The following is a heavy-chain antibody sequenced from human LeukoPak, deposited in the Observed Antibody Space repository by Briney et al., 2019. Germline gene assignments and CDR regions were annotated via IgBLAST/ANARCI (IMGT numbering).Heavy chain of an antibody. Sequence: PSETLSLTCAVSGYSISNSYYWGWIRQPPGTGLEWIGSIYQTGGTYSNPSLKSRVTISIDTSKNQFSLNLRSVTAADTAVYYCARDAQTYYYDTSGYYFEYWGQGTLVTVSS. CDR2: IYQTGGT. V-gene: IGHV4-38-2*02. CDR1: GYSISNSYY. D-gene: IGHD3-22*01. CDR3: ARDAQTYYYDTSGYYFEY. J-gene: IGHJ4*02.